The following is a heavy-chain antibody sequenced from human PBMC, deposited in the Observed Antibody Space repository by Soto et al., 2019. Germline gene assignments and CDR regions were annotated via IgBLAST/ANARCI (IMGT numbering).Heavy chain of an antibody. CDR2: IDPSDSYT. CDR3: ARVEITPLYYYYGMDA. D-gene: IGHD3-3*01. V-gene: IGHV5-10-1*01. Sequence: GESLKISCKGSGYSFTSYWISWVRQMPGKGLEWMGRIDPSDSYTNYSPSFQGHVTISADKSISTAYLQWSSLKASDTAMYYCARVEITPLYYYYGMDAWGQRTMATVSS. CDR1: GYSFTSYW. J-gene: IGHJ6*01.